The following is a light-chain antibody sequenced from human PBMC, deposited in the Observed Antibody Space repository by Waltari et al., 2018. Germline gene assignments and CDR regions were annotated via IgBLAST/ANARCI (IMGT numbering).Light chain of an antibody. Sequence: DIQMTQYPSTLSASVGDRVTITCRASQSVKNNLAWYQQKAGKAPKVVIHKASRLEGGVPSRFSGSGYGTEFTLTISSLQPDDFATYYCQEYDSLPVTFGGGTKVEIK. CDR3: QEYDSLPVT. V-gene: IGKV1-5*03. CDR2: KAS. CDR1: QSVKNN. J-gene: IGKJ4*01.